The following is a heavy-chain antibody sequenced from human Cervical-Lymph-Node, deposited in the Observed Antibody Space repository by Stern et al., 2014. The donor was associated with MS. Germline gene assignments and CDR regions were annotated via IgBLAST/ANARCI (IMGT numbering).Heavy chain of an antibody. D-gene: IGHD2-21*01. V-gene: IGHV1-69*12. CDR3: AKLWGGYYYGMDV. J-gene: IGHJ6*02. CDR2: ILLIFGTA. Sequence: QDQLVQSGAEVMQPGSSVKVSCKASGFTFSSYAISWVRQAPGQGLEWMGGILLIFGTANYAQKFQGRVTMTADESTSTAYMELSSLRSEDTAVYYCAKLWGGYYYGMDVWGQGTTVTVSS. CDR1: GFTFSSYA.